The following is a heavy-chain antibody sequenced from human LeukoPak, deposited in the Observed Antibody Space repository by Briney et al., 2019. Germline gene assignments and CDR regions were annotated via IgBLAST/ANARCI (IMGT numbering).Heavy chain of an antibody. CDR1: GFTFSGSA. CDR2: IRSKANSYAT. J-gene: IGHJ3*01. D-gene: IGHD5-12*01. V-gene: IGHV3-73*01. Sequence: GGSLRLSCATSGFTFSGSAIHWVRQASGKGLEWVGRIRSKANSYATTDVASVKGRFTISRDDSKNTAYLEMSSLKTEDTAVYYCTTAKTRLDAFDLWGQGTMVTVSS. CDR3: TTAKTRLDAFDL.